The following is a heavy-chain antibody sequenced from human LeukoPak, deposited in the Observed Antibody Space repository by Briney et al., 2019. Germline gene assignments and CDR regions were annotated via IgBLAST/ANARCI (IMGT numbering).Heavy chain of an antibody. CDR2: IKSKTDGGTT. CDR3: TTDYDILTGYYFGY. J-gene: IGHJ4*02. V-gene: IGHV3-15*01. D-gene: IGHD3-9*01. CDR1: GFTFSNTW. Sequence: PGGSLRLSCAASGFTFSNTWMSWVRQAPGKGLEWVGRIKSKTDGGTTDFPAPVKGRFTISRDDSKNTLYLQMNSLKTENTAMYYCTTDYDILTGYYFGYWGQGTLVTVSS.